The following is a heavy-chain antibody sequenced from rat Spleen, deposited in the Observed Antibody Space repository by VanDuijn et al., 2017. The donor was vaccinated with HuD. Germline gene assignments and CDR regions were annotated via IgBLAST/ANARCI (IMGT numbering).Heavy chain of an antibody. Sequence: QVQLKESGPGLVQPSQTLSLTCTVSGFSLTSYHVSWVRQPPGKGLEWMGVIWTGGSTAYKSLLKSRLSISRDIAKSQVFLKMNRLQTEDTAAYYCAREDYWGQGVMVTVSS. V-gene: IGHV2-43*01. J-gene: IGHJ2*01. CDR1: GFSLTSYH. CDR2: IWTGGST. CDR3: AREDY.